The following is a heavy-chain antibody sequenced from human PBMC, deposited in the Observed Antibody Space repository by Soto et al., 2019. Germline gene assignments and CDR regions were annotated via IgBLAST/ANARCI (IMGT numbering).Heavy chain of an antibody. CDR1: GYTFTSYG. CDR2: ISAYNGNT. D-gene: IGHD5-12*01. CDR3: ARVQSGYDFAY. Sequence: QVQLVQSGAEVKKPGASVKVSCKASGYTFTSYGINWVRQAPGQGLEWMGWISAYNGNTHYAQKLQGRVTMTTDTATSTAYMELRRLGSDDTAVYYCARVQSGYDFAYWGQGTLVTVSS. J-gene: IGHJ4*02. V-gene: IGHV1-18*01.